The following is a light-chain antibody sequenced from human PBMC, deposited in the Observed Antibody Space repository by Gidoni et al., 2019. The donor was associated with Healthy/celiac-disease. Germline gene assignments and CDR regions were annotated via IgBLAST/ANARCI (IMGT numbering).Light chain of an antibody. Sequence: DIQLTQSPSCLSASVGDRVTITCWASQGISSYLAWYQQKPGKAPKLLIYAASTLQSGVPSRFSGSGSGTEFTLTISSLQPEDFATYYCQQLNSYPVYTFGQGTKLEIK. CDR3: QQLNSYPVYT. J-gene: IGKJ2*01. CDR1: QGISSY. CDR2: AAS. V-gene: IGKV1-9*01.